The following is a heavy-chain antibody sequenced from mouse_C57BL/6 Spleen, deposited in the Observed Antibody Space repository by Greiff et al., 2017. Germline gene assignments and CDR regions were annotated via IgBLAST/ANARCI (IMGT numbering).Heavy chain of an antibody. J-gene: IGHJ1*03. V-gene: IGHV3-5*01. Sequence: EVTLMESGPGLVKPSQTVFLTCTVTCISITTGNYRWSWIRQFPGNKLEWLGYIYYSGPITYNPSLTSRTTITIDTPKNQFFLEMNALTAEDTATYYCARDRGLRDFDVWGTVTTVTVSS. CDR3: ARDRGLRDFDV. CDR2: IYYSGPI. D-gene: IGHD3-1*01. CDR1: CISITTGNYR.